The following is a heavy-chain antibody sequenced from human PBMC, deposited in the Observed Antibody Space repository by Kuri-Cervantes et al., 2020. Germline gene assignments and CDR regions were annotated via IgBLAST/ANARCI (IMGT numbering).Heavy chain of an antibody. V-gene: IGHV1-2*02. Sequence: ASVKVSCKASGYTFTGYYMHWVRQVPGQGLEWMGWINPNSGGTNYAQKFQGRVTMTRDTSISTAYMELSRLRSDDTAVYYCARDLGDYSNSNWFDPWGQGTLVTVSS. J-gene: IGHJ5*02. CDR2: INPNSGGT. D-gene: IGHD4-11*01. CDR3: ARDLGDYSNSNWFDP. CDR1: GYTFTGYY.